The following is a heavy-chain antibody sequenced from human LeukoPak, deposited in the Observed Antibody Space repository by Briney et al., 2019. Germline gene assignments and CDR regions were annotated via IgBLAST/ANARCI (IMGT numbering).Heavy chain of an antibody. D-gene: IGHD3-22*01. V-gene: IGHV3-21*01. Sequence: WGSLRLSCAASGFTFSSYSMNWVRQAPGKGLEWVSSISSSSSYIYYADSVKGRFTISRDNAKNSLYLQMNSLRAEDTAVYYCARDLGHYYDSSGYLYYFDYWGQGTLVTVSS. CDR3: ARDLGHYYDSSGYLYYFDY. CDR1: GFTFSSYS. CDR2: ISSSSSYI. J-gene: IGHJ4*02.